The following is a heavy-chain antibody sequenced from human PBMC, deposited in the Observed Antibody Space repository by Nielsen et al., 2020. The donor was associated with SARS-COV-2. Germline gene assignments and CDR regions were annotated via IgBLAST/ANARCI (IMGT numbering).Heavy chain of an antibody. D-gene: IGHD2-2*01. V-gene: IGHV3-30*18. CDR3: AKEGIVVVPAAILSYYYYYYYMDV. J-gene: IGHJ6*03. Sequence: WIRQPPGKGLEWVAVISYDGSNKYYADSVKGRFTISRDSSKNTLYLQMNSLRAEDTAVYYCAKEGIVVVPAAILSYYYYYYYMDVWGKGTTVTVSS. CDR2: ISYDGSNK.